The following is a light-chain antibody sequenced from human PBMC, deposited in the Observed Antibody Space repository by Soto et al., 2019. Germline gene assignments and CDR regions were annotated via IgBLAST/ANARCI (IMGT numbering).Light chain of an antibody. V-gene: IGLV1-47*01. CDR1: SSNIGSNY. Sequence: QSVLTQPPSASGTHGQRVTISCSGSSSNIGSNYVYWYQQLPGTAPKLLIYRNNQRPSGVPDRFSGSKSGTSASLAISGLRSEEEAAYYCAAWDDSLSGYVFGTGTKVTVL. CDR2: RNN. CDR3: AAWDDSLSGYV. J-gene: IGLJ1*01.